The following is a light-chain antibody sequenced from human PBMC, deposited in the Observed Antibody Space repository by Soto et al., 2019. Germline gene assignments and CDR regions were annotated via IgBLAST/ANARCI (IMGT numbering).Light chain of an antibody. Sequence: DIQMTQSPSSLSASVGDRVTITCRASQSISSDLNWYQQKPGKAPNLLIYAASSLQSGVSSRFSGSGSGTDFTLTISSLQPEDFATYYCQPSYSSPLTFGGVTKVEIK. CDR2: AAS. V-gene: IGKV1-39*01. CDR3: QPSYSSPLT. CDR1: QSISSD. J-gene: IGKJ4*01.